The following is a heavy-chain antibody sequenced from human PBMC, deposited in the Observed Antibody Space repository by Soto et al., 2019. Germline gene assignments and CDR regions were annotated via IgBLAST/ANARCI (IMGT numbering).Heavy chain of an antibody. CDR2: INHSGST. Sequence: KPSETLSLTCAVYGGSFSGYYWSWIRQPPGKGLEWIGEINHSGSTNYNPSLKSRVTISVDTSKNQFSLKLSSVTAADTAVYYCARLDYDFWSGRFGDYWGQGTLVTVSS. CDR3: ARLDYDFWSGRFGDY. V-gene: IGHV4-34*01. J-gene: IGHJ4*02. CDR1: GGSFSGYY. D-gene: IGHD3-3*01.